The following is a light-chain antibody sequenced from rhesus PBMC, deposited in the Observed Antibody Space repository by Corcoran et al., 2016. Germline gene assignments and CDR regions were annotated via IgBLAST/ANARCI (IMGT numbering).Light chain of an antibody. CDR2: EVN. V-gene: IGLV2S7*01. J-gene: IGLJ6*01. Sequence: QPAPTQPPSVSGSPGRSVTISCTGSSSDVGDYNFVSWYQMYPGKAPKLMLYEVNKRPSGVSDRFSGSKSGNTASLTISGLQAEDEADYYCCSYSIRNTEVFGSGTKLTVL. CDR1: SSDVGDYNF. CDR3: CSYSIRNTEV.